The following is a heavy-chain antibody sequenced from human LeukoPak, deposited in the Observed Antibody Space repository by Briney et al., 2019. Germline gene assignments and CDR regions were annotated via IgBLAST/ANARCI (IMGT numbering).Heavy chain of an antibody. D-gene: IGHD3-3*01. V-gene: IGHV3-74*01. CDR1: GFTFSSYP. J-gene: IGHJ4*02. CDR3: AKDHYWSIDY. Sequence: GRSLRLSCAASGFTFSSYPMHWVRQAPGQGLVWVSRIKGVGISTNYADSVKGRFTISRDIAKNTLYLQMNSLRAEDTGVYYCAKDHYWSIDYWGRGTLVTVSS. CDR2: IKGVGIST.